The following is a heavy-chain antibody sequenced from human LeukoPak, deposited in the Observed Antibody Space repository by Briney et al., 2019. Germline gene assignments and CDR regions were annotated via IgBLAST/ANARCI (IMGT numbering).Heavy chain of an antibody. V-gene: IGHV3-30-3*01. D-gene: IGHD5-18*01. Sequence: GGSLRLSCAASGFTFSSYTMHWVRQAPGKGLEWVAVISCDGSNKYYADSVKGRFTISRDNSKNTLYLQMNSLRAEDTAVYYCADLYGYGYWGQGTLVTVSS. CDR2: ISCDGSNK. CDR1: GFTFSSYT. J-gene: IGHJ4*02. CDR3: ADLYGYGY.